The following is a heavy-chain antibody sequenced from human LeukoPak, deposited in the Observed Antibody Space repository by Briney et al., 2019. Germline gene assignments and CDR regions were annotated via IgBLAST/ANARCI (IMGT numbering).Heavy chain of an antibody. Sequence: ASVKVSCKASGYTFTNYDINWVRQATGQGLEWMGWMDPNNGNTGYTQKCQGRVTITTDESTSTAYMELSSLRSEDTAVYYCAGGYCSSTSCYMVAFDIWGQGTMVTVSS. CDR1: GYTFTNYD. J-gene: IGHJ3*02. CDR3: AGGYCSSTSCYMVAFDI. D-gene: IGHD2-2*02. V-gene: IGHV1-8*03. CDR2: MDPNNGNT.